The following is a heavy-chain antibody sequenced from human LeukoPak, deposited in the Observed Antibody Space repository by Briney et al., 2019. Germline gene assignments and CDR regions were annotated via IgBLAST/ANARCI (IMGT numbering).Heavy chain of an antibody. CDR1: GYTFTSYG. Sequence: ASVKVSCKASGYTFTSYGISWVRQAPGQGLEWMGWISAYNGNTNYAQKPQGRVTMTTDTSTSTAYMELRSLRSDDTAVYYCARGVYWFGELVPYYFDYWGQGTLVTVSS. D-gene: IGHD3-10*01. V-gene: IGHV1-18*01. CDR3: ARGVYWFGELVPYYFDY. CDR2: ISAYNGNT. J-gene: IGHJ4*02.